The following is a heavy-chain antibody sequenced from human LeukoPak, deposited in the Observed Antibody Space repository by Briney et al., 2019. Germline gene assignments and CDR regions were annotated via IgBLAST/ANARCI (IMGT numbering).Heavy chain of an antibody. V-gene: IGHV1-69*13. J-gene: IGHJ6*02. Sequence: SVKVSCKASGGTFISYAISWVRQAPGQGLEWMGGIIPIFGTANYAQKFQGRVTITADESTSTAYMELSSLRSEDTAVYYCARNEVVVPAATPRYYYYYGMDVWGQGTTVTVSS. CDR3: ARNEVVVPAATPRYYYYYGMDV. CDR1: GGTFISYA. D-gene: IGHD2-2*02. CDR2: IIPIFGTA.